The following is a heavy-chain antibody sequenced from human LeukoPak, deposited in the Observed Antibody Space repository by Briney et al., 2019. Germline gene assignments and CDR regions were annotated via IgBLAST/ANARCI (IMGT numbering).Heavy chain of an antibody. J-gene: IGHJ4*02. CDR3: ARISGYSSGWYVVGRRRDYFDY. D-gene: IGHD6-19*01. V-gene: IGHV1-8*01. CDR2: MNPNSGNT. CDR1: GYTFTSYD. Sequence: ASVKVSCKASGYTFTSYDINWVRQATGQGLEWMGWMNPNSGNTGYAQKFQGRVTMTRNTSISIAYMELSSLRSEDTAVYYCARISGYSSGWYVVGRRRDYFDYWGQGTLVTVSS.